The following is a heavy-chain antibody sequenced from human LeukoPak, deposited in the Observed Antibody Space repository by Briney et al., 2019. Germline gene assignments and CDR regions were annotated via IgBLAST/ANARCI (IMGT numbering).Heavy chain of an antibody. D-gene: IGHD6-13*01. CDR2: IYGDGTT. Sequence: GGSLRLSCAASGFTVSNDYMAWVRQAPGRGLEWVSLIYGDGTTFYTDSVKGRFTISRDNSKNTLYLQMNSLRAEDTAVYYCARDYGSSWFLDYWGQGTLVTVSS. CDR1: GFTVSNDY. J-gene: IGHJ4*02. CDR3: ARDYGSSWFLDY. V-gene: IGHV3-66*01.